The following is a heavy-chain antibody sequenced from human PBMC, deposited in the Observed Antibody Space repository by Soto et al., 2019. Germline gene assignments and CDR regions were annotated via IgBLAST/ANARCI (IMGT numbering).Heavy chain of an antibody. Sequence: ASVKVSCKASGYTFTSYDINWVRQATGQGLEWMGWMNPNSGNTGYAQKFQGRVTMTRNTSISTAYMELSSLRSEDTAVYYCARDRSYCTNGVCRFYYGMDVWGQGTTVTV. CDR3: ARDRSYCTNGVCRFYYGMDV. D-gene: IGHD2-8*01. J-gene: IGHJ6*02. CDR1: GYTFTSYD. CDR2: MNPNSGNT. V-gene: IGHV1-8*01.